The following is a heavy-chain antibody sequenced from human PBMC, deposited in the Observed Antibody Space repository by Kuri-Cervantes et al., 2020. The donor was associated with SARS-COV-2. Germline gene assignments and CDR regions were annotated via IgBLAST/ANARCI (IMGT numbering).Heavy chain of an antibody. CDR2: INPDGSYT. CDR3: ANLGWGAAPPEY. J-gene: IGHJ4*02. Sequence: GGSLISCAASGFTFSGHWIHWVRQAPGKGLVWVSRINPDGSYTNNADSVKGRFTMSRDTSKSTVYLQMNSLGAEDTAMYYCANLGWGAAPPEYWGQGTLVTVSS. V-gene: IGHV3-74*01. CDR1: GFTFSGHW. D-gene: IGHD6-6*01.